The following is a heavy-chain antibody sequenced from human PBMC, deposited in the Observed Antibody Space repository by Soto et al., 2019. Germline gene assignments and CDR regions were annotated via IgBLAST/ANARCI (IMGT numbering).Heavy chain of an antibody. CDR3: ATPGINNWFDP. D-gene: IGHD1-20*01. V-gene: IGHV1-69*06. CDR1: GGTFSNYA. J-gene: IGHJ5*02. Sequence: GASVKVSCKASGGTFSNYAMNWVRQAPGQGLEWMGGIIPIFGTANYAQKFQGRVTMTEDTSTDTAYMELSSLRSEDTAVYYCATPGINNWFDPWGQGTLVTVSS. CDR2: IIPIFGTA.